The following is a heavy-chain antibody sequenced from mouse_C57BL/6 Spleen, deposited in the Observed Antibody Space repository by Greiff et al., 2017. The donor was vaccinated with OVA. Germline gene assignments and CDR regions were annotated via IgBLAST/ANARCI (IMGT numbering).Heavy chain of an antibody. Sequence: QVQLQQSGAELVMPGASVKLSCKASGYTFTSYWMHWVKQRPGQGLEWIGEIDPSDSYTNYNQKFKGKSTLTVDKSSSTAYMQLSSLTSEDSAVYYCARGGYDYDGAWFAYWGQGTLVTVSA. CDR1: GYTFTSYW. D-gene: IGHD2-4*01. CDR2: IDPSDSYT. V-gene: IGHV1-69*01. CDR3: ARGGYDYDGAWFAY. J-gene: IGHJ3*01.